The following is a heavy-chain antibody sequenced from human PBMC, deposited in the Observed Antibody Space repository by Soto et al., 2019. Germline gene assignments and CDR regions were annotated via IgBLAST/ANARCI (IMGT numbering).Heavy chain of an antibody. CDR1: GGTFSSYA. J-gene: IGHJ4*02. Sequence: QVQLVQSGAEVKKPGSSVKVSCKASGGTFSSYAISWVRQAPGQGLERMGGVNPIFGTANYAQKFQGRVTITADESTSTAYMELSSLRSEDTAVYYCATIAVAGRGWGYWGQGTLVTVSS. D-gene: IGHD6-19*01. CDR2: VNPIFGTA. V-gene: IGHV1-69*01. CDR3: ATIAVAGRGWGY.